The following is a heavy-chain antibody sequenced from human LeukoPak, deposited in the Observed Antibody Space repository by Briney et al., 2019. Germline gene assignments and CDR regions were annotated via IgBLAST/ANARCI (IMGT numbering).Heavy chain of an antibody. CDR2: FYYSGSI. CDR1: GGSISSTSYY. CDR3: TRGAGWLIDY. D-gene: IGHD3-16*01. J-gene: IGHJ4*02. V-gene: IGHV4-39*07. Sequence: PSETLSLTCIVSGGSISSTSYYWGWIRQSPGKGLEWIGSFYYSGSIFDNRSLRSRVTISIDMSKNQFSLKLNSLTTADTAVYYCTRGAGWLIDYWGQGILVTVSS.